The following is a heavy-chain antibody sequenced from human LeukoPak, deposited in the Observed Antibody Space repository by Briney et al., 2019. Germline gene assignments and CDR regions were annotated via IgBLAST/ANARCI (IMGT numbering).Heavy chain of an antibody. D-gene: IGHD3-10*01. CDR3: ARGAMVRGGWFDP. CDR2: IYHSGST. Sequence: SETLSLTCTVSGGSISSGYYWGWIRQPPGKGLEWIGSIYHSGSTYYNPSLKSRVTISVDTSKNQFSLKLSSVTAADTAVYYCARGAMVRGGWFDPWGQGTLVTVSS. CDR1: GGSISSGYY. V-gene: IGHV4-38-2*02. J-gene: IGHJ5*02.